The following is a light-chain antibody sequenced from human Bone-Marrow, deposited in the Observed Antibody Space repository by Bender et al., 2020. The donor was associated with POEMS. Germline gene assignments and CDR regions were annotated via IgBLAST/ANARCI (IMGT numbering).Light chain of an antibody. CDR1: SSDVGSYNL. CDR2: QVT. V-gene: IGLV2-14*02. CDR3: SSYTTTSTLV. J-gene: IGLJ2*01. Sequence: QSALTQPASVSGSPGQSITISCTGTSSDVGSYNLVSWYQKHPGKVPKLIIYQVTFRPSGVSDRFSASKSGNTASLTISGLQSEDEADYYCSSYTTTSTLVFGGGTEVTV.